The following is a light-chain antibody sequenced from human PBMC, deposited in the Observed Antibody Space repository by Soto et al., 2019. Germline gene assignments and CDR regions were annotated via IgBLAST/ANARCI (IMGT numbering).Light chain of an antibody. J-gene: IGLJ2*01. Sequence: QSALTQPASVSGSPGQSITISCTGTSSDVGSYNLVSWYQQHPGKAPKLMIYEGSKRPSGVSNRFSGSKSGNTASLTISGLQAEDEAGYYCCSYGGSSHVVFGGGTQLTVL. CDR1: SSDVGSYNL. V-gene: IGLV2-23*01. CDR2: EGS. CDR3: CSYGGSSHVV.